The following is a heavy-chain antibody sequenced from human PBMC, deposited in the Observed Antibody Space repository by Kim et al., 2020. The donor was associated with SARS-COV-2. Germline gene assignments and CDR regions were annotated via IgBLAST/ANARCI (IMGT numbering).Heavy chain of an antibody. CDR3: ARHFSGSYLDY. J-gene: IGHJ4*02. V-gene: IGHV4-39*01. Sequence: TYSNPSLKSRVTISVDTSKNQFSLKLSSVTAADTAVYYCARHFSGSYLDYWGQGTLVTVSS. D-gene: IGHD1-26*01. CDR2: T.